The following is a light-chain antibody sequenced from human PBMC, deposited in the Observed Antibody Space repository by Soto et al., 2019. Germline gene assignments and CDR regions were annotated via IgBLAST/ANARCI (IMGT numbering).Light chain of an antibody. CDR1: QSINSE. V-gene: IGKV3-15*01. Sequence: EIVMTQSPATLSLSPGERAALSCRASQSINSELAWYQQKPGQPPRLLIYGASTRATGVPARFTGSESGSEFTLTISGLQSEDFAVYCCQQGHNWPLTFGQGTRREI. J-gene: IGKJ2*01. CDR3: QQGHNWPLT. CDR2: GAS.